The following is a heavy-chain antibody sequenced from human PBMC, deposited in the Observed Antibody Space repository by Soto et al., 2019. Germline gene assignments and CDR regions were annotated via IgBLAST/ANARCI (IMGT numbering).Heavy chain of an antibody. CDR3: ARHGLYYDRLTGYYRSVGAFAS. Sequence: SETLSLTCTVSGGSFSPNYWAWIRQPPGKGLEWIGYIYYSGSTNYNPSLKSRVTISVDTSKNQFSLKLSSVTAADTAVYYCARHGLYYDRLTGYYRSVGAFASWGQGTRVTVAS. CDR1: GGSFSPNY. D-gene: IGHD3-9*01. J-gene: IGHJ3*02. V-gene: IGHV4-59*08. CDR2: IYYSGST.